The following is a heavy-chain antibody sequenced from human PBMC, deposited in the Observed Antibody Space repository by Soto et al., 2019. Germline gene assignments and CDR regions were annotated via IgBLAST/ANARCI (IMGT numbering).Heavy chain of an antibody. CDR3: ARRYCSSVSCYLDY. D-gene: IGHD2-2*01. J-gene: IGHJ4*02. V-gene: IGHV5-51*01. Sequence: GESLKISCKASGYSFSTYWIGWVRQMPGKGLEWMGIVYPGDSDIRYSPSFQGQVTISADRSISTTYLQWSGLKASDTAMYYCARRYCSSVSCYLDYWGQGILVTVSS. CDR2: VYPGDSDI. CDR1: GYSFSTYW.